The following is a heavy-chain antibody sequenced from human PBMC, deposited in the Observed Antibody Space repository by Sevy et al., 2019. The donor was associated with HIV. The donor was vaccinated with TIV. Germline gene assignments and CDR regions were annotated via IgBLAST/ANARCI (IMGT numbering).Heavy chain of an antibody. CDR1: NYNFFAYG. J-gene: IGHJ6*02. D-gene: IGHD3-22*01. V-gene: IGHV1-18*01. CDR3: AREVVTPGPDYGMDV. Sequence: ASVKVSCKACNYNFFAYGFAWVRQAPGQGLEWMGWISGFNGNTNYAQKLRGRVTLTTDSSTSTAYMELRSLTSDDTAVYYCAREVVTPGPDYGMDVWGPGTTVTVSS. CDR2: ISGFNGNT.